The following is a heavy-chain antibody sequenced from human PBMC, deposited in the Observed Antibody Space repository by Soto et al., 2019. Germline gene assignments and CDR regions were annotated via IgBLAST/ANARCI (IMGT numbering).Heavy chain of an antibody. V-gene: IGHV3-64*01. Sequence: PGGSLRLSCAASGFTFSSYAMHWVRQAPGKGLEYVSAISSNGGSTYYANSVKGRFTISRDNSKNTLYLQMGSLRAEDMAVYYCARGLTGYYDFDYWGQGTLVTVSS. CDR3: ARGLTGYYDFDY. D-gene: IGHD3-9*01. J-gene: IGHJ4*02. CDR1: GFTFSSYA. CDR2: ISSNGGST.